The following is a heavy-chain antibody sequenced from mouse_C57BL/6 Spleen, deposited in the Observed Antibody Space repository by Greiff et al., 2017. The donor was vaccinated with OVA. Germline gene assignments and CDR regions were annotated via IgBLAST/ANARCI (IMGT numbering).Heavy chain of an antibody. Sequence: EVQLVESGPGLVKPSQSLSLTCSVTGYSITSGYYWNWIRQFPGNKLEWMGYISYDGSNNYNPSLKNRISITRDTSKNQFFLKLNSVTTEDTATYYCVRAVVADWYFDVWGTGTTVTVSS. CDR1: GYSITSGYY. CDR3: VRAVVADWYFDV. D-gene: IGHD1-1*01. V-gene: IGHV3-6*01. J-gene: IGHJ1*03. CDR2: ISYDGSN.